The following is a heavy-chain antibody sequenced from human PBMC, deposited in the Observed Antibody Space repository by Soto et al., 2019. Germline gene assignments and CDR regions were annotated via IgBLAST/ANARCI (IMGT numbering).Heavy chain of an antibody. CDR2: FDPEDGET. J-gene: IGHJ6*02. CDR1: GYTLTELS. V-gene: IGHV1-24*01. Sequence: ASVKVSCKVSGYTLTELSMHCVRQAPGKGLEWMGGFDPEDGETIYAQKFQGRVTMTEDTSTDTAYMELSSLRSEDTAVYYCAYSGSYYYYYGMDVWGQGTTVTVSS. CDR3: AYSGSYYYYYGMDV. D-gene: IGHD1-26*01.